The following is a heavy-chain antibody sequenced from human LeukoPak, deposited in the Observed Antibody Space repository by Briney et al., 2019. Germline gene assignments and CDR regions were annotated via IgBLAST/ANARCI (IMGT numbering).Heavy chain of an antibody. CDR2: IYYSGST. Sequence: PSETLSLTCTVSGGSISSSSYYWGWIRQPPGKGLEWIGSIYYSGSTYYNPSLQSRVTISVDTSKNQFSLKVTSVTAADTAVYYCAREVVTGASGYYYYMDVWGKGTTVTVSS. CDR3: AREVVTGASGYYYYMDV. CDR1: GGSISSSSYY. J-gene: IGHJ6*03. D-gene: IGHD3-9*01. V-gene: IGHV4-39*02.